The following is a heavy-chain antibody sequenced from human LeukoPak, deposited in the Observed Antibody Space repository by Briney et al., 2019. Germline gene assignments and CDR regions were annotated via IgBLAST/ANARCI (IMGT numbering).Heavy chain of an antibody. CDR3: ARDRDDRYSHWYFDL. J-gene: IGHJ2*01. V-gene: IGHV4-38-2*02. D-gene: IGHD5-12*01. Sequence: SETLSLTCTVSGYSISSGYYWGWIRQPPGKGLEWIGSIYHSGSTYYNPSLKSRVTISVDTSKNQFSLKLSSVTAADTAVYYCARDRDDRYSHWYFDLWGRGTLVTVSS. CDR1: GYSISSGYY. CDR2: IYHSGST.